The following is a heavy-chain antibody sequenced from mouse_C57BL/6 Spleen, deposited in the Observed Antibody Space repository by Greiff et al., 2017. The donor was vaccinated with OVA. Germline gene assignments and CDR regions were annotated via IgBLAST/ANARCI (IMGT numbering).Heavy chain of an antibody. CDR3: ARAYGYDYAMDY. Sequence: DVKLQESGGGLVKPGGSLKLSCAASGFTFSSYAMSWVRQTPEKRLEWVATISDGGSYTYYPDNVKGRFTISRDNAKNNLYLQMSHLKSEDTAMYYCARAYGYDYAMDYWGQGTSVTVSS. V-gene: IGHV5-4*03. D-gene: IGHD2-2*01. CDR2: ISDGGSYT. CDR1: GFTFSSYA. J-gene: IGHJ4*01.